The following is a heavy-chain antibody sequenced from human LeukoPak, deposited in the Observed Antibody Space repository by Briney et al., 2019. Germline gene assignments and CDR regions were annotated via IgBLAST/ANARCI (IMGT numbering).Heavy chain of an antibody. CDR3: ARAALADSSGWYWGRERNYFDY. CDR2: ISSSSSTI. V-gene: IGHV3-48*02. D-gene: IGHD6-19*01. Sequence: GGSLRLSCAASGFTFSSYSMNWVRQAPGKGLEWVSYISSSSSTIYYADSVKGRFTISRDNAKNSLYLQMNSLRDEDAAVYYCARAALADSSGWYWGRERNYFDYWGQGTLVTVSS. J-gene: IGHJ4*02. CDR1: GFTFSSYS.